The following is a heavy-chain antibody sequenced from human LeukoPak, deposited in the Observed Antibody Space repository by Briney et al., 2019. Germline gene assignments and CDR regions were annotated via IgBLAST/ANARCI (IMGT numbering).Heavy chain of an antibody. CDR3: ARGSPGDIVVVPAVHPTNWFDP. J-gene: IGHJ5*02. CDR2: IYYSGST. CDR1: GFTFSSYA. Sequence: GSLRLSCAASGFTFSSYAMSWVRQAPGKGLEWIGSIYYSGSTYYNPSLKSRVTISVDTSKNQFSLKLSSVTAADTAVYYCARGSPGDIVVVPAVHPTNWFDPWGQGTLVTVSS. D-gene: IGHD2-2*01. V-gene: IGHV4-39*07.